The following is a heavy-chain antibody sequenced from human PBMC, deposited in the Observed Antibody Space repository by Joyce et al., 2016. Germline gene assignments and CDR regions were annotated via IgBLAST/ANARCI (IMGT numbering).Heavy chain of an antibody. D-gene: IGHD3-10*01. CDR1: GDSFRGTSYY. CDR2: IYNSATT. J-gene: IGHJ6*02. V-gene: IGHV4-61*01. CDR3: ATSLPSRVGGFQFFGMDV. Sequence: HLQESGPGLIKPSETLSLTCTISGDSFRGTSYYWSWIRKSPGKGLEWLGFIYNSATTNYIPSLGGRVSISLGAAKNQFSLRLTSVTSADTAVYYCATSLPSRVGGFQFFGMDVWGQGTTVIVS.